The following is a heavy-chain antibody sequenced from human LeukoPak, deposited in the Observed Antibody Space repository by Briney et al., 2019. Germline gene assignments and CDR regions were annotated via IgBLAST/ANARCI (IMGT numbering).Heavy chain of an antibody. CDR1: GGTFSSYA. V-gene: IGHV1-69*13. D-gene: IGHD2-2*01. J-gene: IGHJ6*03. CDR3: ARDNAVVVPAAMLGYYYYYMDV. Sequence: SVKVSCKASGGTFSSYAISWVRQAPGQGLEWMGGIIPIFGTANYAQKFQGRVTITADESTSTAYMELSSLRSEDTAVYYCARDNAVVVPAAMLGYYYYYMDVWGKGTTVTISS. CDR2: IIPIFGTA.